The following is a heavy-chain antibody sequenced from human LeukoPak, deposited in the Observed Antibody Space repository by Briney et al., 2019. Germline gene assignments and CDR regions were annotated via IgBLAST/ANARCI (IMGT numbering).Heavy chain of an antibody. CDR3: ARERSDYGYYYYGMDV. D-gene: IGHD4-17*01. CDR2: IIPILGIA. J-gene: IGHJ6*02. Sequence: ASVKVSCKASGGXFSSYAMSWVRQAPGQGLEWMGRIIPILGIANYAQKFQGRVTITADKSTSTAYMELSSLRSEDTAVYYCARERSDYGYYYYGMDVWGQGTTVTVSS. CDR1: GGXFSSYA. V-gene: IGHV1-69*04.